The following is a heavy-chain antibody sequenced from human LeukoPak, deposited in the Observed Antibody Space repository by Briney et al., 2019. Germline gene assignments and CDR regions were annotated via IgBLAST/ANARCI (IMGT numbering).Heavy chain of an antibody. V-gene: IGHV4-61*01. D-gene: IGHD2-15*01. CDR1: GYSISSGYY. J-gene: IGHJ6*03. CDR3: ARVRLLGDYYYYYMDV. Sequence: SETLSLTCTVSGYSISSGYYWGWIRQPPGKGLEWIGYIYYSGSTNYNPSLKSRVTISVDTSKNQFSLKLSSVTAADTAVYYCARVRLLGDYYYYYMDVWGKGTTVTISS. CDR2: IYYSGST.